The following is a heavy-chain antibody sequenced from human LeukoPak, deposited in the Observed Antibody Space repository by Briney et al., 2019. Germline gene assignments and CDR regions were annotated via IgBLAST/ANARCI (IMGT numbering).Heavy chain of an antibody. Sequence: GESLQISCQGSRYRFTSSWTGGGRQMPEKGREWMGLIYLGDSDTRYSPSFQGQITISVDKSISTAYVQWSSLKASDTAMYYCARLCYYGSGSYRHDAFDIWGQGTMVTVSS. J-gene: IGHJ3*02. D-gene: IGHD3-10*01. CDR1: RYRFTSSW. V-gene: IGHV5-51*01. CDR2: IYLGDSDT. CDR3: ARLCYYGSGSYRHDAFDI.